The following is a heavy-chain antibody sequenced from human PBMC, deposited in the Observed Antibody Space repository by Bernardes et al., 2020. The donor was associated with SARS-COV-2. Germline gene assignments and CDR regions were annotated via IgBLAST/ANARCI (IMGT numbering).Heavy chain of an antibody. Sequence: GGSLRLSCAASGFSFSIYAMTWVRQAPGKGLEWVSGIGGSDDTIHYADSVRGRFTISRDNSKNTLFLQMDSLRAEDTALYYCAKPVQLRVGVEYGGPGTLVTVSS. D-gene: IGHD6-19*01. J-gene: IGHJ4*02. V-gene: IGHV3-23*01. CDR2: IGGSDDTI. CDR3: AKPVQLRVGVEY. CDR1: GFSFSIYA.